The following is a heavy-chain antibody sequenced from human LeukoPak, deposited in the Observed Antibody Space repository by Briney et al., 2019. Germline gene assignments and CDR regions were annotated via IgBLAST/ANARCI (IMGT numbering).Heavy chain of an antibody. D-gene: IGHD2-21*02. CDR3: ARGIAVSYCGGDCYSFYFDY. CDR1: GFTFSSYS. J-gene: IGHJ4*02. CDR2: ISSSSSYI. Sequence: PGGSLRLSCAASGFTFSSYSMNWVRQAPGKGLEWVSSISSSSSYIYYADSVKGRFTISRDNAKNSLYLQMNSLRAEDTAVYYCARGIAVSYCGGDCYSFYFDYWGQGTLVTVSS. V-gene: IGHV3-21*01.